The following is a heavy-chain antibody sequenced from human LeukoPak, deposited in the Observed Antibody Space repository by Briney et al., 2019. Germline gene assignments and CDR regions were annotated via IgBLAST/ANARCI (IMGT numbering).Heavy chain of an antibody. CDR1: GGSFSGYY. V-gene: IGHV4-34*01. D-gene: IGHD3-22*01. CDR2: INHSGST. CDR3: ARGPYSYDSSGAFDI. Sequence: SETLSLTCAVCGGSFSGYYWSWIRQPPGKGLEWIGEINHSGSTNYNPSLKSRVTISVDTSKNQFSLKLSSVTAADTAAYFCARGPYSYDSSGAFDIWGQGTMVTVSS. J-gene: IGHJ3*02.